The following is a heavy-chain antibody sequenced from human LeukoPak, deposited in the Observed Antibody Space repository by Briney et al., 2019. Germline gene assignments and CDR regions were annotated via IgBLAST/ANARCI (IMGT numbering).Heavy chain of an antibody. D-gene: IGHD3-10*01. J-gene: IGHJ4*02. CDR3: AKVMYYYGSGVLDY. V-gene: IGHV3-23*01. Sequence: PGGSLRLSCAASGFTFSSYAMSWVRQAPGKGLEWVSAISGSGGSTYYADSVKGRFTISRDDSKNTLYLQMNSLRAEDTAVYYCAKVMYYYGSGVLDYWGQGTLVTVSS. CDR2: ISGSGGST. CDR1: GFTFSSYA.